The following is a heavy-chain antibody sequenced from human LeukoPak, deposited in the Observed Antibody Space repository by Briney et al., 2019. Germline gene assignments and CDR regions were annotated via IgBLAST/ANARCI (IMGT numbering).Heavy chain of an antibody. CDR1: GFTFSSYA. J-gene: IGHJ4*02. V-gene: IGHV3-30-3*01. D-gene: IGHD3-3*01. CDR2: ISYDGSNK. CDR3: ARDLPSYDFWSGNFDY. Sequence: GGSLRLSCAASGFTFSSYAMHWVRQAPGKGLEWVAVISYDGSNKYYADSVKGRFTISRDNSKNTLYLQMNSLRAEDTAVCYCARDLPSYDFWSGNFDYWGQGTLVTVSS.